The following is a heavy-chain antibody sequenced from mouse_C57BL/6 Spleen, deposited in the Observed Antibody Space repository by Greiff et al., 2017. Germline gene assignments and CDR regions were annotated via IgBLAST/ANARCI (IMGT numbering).Heavy chain of an antibody. Sequence: QVQLKQSGAELAKPGASVKLSCKASGYTFTSYWMHWVKQRPGQGLEWIGYINPSSGYTKYNQKFKDKATLTADKSSSTAYMQLSSLTYEDSAVYYCARDYYGSSYGFDYWGQGTTLTVSS. CDR2: INPSSGYT. D-gene: IGHD1-1*01. CDR3: ARDYYGSSYGFDY. V-gene: IGHV1-7*01. CDR1: GYTFTSYW. J-gene: IGHJ2*01.